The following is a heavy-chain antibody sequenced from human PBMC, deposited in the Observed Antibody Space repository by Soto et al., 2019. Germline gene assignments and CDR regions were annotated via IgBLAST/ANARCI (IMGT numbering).Heavy chain of an antibody. CDR3: ATYGSGLDAFDI. CDR1: GGSISSGGYC. D-gene: IGHD3-10*01. CDR2: IYYSGST. J-gene: IGHJ3*02. Sequence: SETLSLTCAVSGGSISSGGYCWGWIRQPPGKGLEWIGYIYYSGSTYYNPSLKSRVTISVDTSKNQFSLKLSSVTAADTAVYYCATYGSGLDAFDIWGQGTMVTVSS. V-gene: IGHV4-30-2*05.